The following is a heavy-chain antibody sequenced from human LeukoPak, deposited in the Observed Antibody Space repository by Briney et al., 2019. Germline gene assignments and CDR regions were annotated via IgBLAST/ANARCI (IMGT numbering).Heavy chain of an antibody. CDR3: ASCRNYDILTGYHPGGFDP. CDR1: GFTFSDYY. V-gene: IGHV3-11*04. Sequence: GGSLRLSCAASGFTFSDYYMSWIRQAPGKGLEWVPYISSSGSTIYYADSVKGRFAISRDNAKNSLYLQMNSLRAEDTAVYYCASCRNYDILTGYHPGGFDPWGQGTLVTVSS. D-gene: IGHD3-9*01. J-gene: IGHJ5*02. CDR2: ISSSGSTI.